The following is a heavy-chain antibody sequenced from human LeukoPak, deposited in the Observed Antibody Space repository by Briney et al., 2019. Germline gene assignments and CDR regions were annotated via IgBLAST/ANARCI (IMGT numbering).Heavy chain of an antibody. J-gene: IGHJ4*02. D-gene: IGHD3-10*01. CDR2: VYYSGST. Sequence: SETLSLTCTVSGGSISSYYWSWIRQPPGKGLEWIGYVYYSGSTKYNPSLKSRVTISIDTSKNQFSLKLKSVTAADTAVYYCARPYYGSGFGYYDYWGQGTLVTVSS. CDR3: ARPYYGSGFGYYDY. CDR1: GGSISSYY. V-gene: IGHV4-59*12.